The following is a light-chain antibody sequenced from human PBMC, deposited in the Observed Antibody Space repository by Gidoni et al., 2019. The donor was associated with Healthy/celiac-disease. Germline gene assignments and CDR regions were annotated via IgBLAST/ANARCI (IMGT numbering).Light chain of an antibody. J-gene: IGKJ1*01. CDR3: QQYNSYWT. CDR1: HSISSW. V-gene: IGKV1-5*03. CDR2: KAA. Sequence: DIQMTQSPSTLSSSVGDIVTLTCRASHSISSWLAWYQQKPGNAPKLLIYKAASLESGVPSRFSGSGSGTEFTLTISSLQPDDFATYYCQQYNSYWTFGQGTKVEIK.